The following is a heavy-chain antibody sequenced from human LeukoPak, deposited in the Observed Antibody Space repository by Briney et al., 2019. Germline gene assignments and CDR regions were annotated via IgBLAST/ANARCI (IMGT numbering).Heavy chain of an antibody. D-gene: IGHD6-13*01. V-gene: IGHV4-4*02. CDR3: ARKAAAGTFYYYYYMDV. J-gene: IGHJ6*03. CDR1: GGSISSSNW. Sequence: SETLSLTCAVSGGSISSSNWWSWVRQPPGKGLEWIGEIYRSGSTNYNPSLKSRVTISVDKSKNQFSLKLSSVTAADTAVYYCARKAAAGTFYYYYYMDVWGKGTTVTVSS. CDR2: IYRSGST.